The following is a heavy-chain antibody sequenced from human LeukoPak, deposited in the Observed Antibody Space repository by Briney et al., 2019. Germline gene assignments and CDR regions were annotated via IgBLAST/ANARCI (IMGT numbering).Heavy chain of an antibody. CDR2: IYHSGST. D-gene: IGHD5-18*01. CDR1: GGSISSYY. Sequence: PSETLSLTCTVSGGSISSYYWSWIRQPPGKGLEWIGYIYHSGSTNYNPSLKSRVTISVDTSKNQFSLKLSSVTAADTAVYYCARVAGYSYGYGIDYWGQGTLVTVSS. J-gene: IGHJ4*02. V-gene: IGHV4-59*01. CDR3: ARVAGYSYGYGIDY.